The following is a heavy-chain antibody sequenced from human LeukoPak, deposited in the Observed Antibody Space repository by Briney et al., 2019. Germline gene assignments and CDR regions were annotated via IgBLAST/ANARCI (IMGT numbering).Heavy chain of an antibody. CDR2: INPNSGGT. Sequence: ASVKVSCKASGYTFTGYYMHWVRQAPGQGLEWMGWINPNSGGTNYAQKFQGRVTMTRATSISTAYMELNRLRSDDTAVYYCARSGRGTYYYFDYWGQGTLVTVSS. J-gene: IGHJ4*02. CDR3: ARSGRGTYYYFDY. D-gene: IGHD1-26*01. V-gene: IGHV1-2*02. CDR1: GYTFTGYY.